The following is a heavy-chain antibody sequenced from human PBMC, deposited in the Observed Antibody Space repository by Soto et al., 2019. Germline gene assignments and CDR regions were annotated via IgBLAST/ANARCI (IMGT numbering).Heavy chain of an antibody. D-gene: IGHD4-17*01. Sequence: SETLSLTCTVSGDSISNGNLYWSWIRQSPGKGLEWIAYIYKSGNIYYNPSLKSRLPLSVDTSHNQFSLNLTSVTAADTAVYYCARGRSTVTTRNSTNWFHPWGQGILVSVS. CDR3: ARGRSTVTTRNSTNWFHP. CDR1: GDSISNGNLY. J-gene: IGHJ5*02. CDR2: IYKSGNI. V-gene: IGHV4-30-4*01.